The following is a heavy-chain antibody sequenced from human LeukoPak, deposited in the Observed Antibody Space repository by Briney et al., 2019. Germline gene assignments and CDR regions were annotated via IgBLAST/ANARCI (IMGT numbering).Heavy chain of an antibody. CDR1: GGSFSGYY. J-gene: IGHJ4*02. CDR3: ARGGIQLWSPSHFDY. Sequence: SETLSLTCAVYGGSFSGYYWSWIRQPPGKGLEWIGEINHSGSTNYNPSLKSRVTISVDTSKNQFSLKLSSVTAADTAVYYCARGGIQLWSPSHFDYWGQGTLVTVSS. V-gene: IGHV4-34*01. CDR2: INHSGST. D-gene: IGHD5-18*01.